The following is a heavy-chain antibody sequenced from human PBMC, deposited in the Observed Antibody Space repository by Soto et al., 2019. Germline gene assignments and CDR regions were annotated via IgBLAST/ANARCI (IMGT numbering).Heavy chain of an antibody. D-gene: IGHD3-10*01. CDR3: ARQSVTISGSYPLSRNYGMDV. Sequence: PGESLKISCKGSGYSFTSYWIGWVRQMPGKGLEWMGIIYPGDSDTRYSPSFQGQVTISADKSISTAYLQWSSLKASDTAMYYCARQSVTISGSYPLSRNYGMDVWGQGTTVTVSS. CDR2: IYPGDSDT. CDR1: GYSFTSYW. V-gene: IGHV5-51*01. J-gene: IGHJ6*02.